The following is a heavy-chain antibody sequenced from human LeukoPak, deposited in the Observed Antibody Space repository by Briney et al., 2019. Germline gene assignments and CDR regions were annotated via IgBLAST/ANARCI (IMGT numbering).Heavy chain of an antibody. J-gene: IGHJ3*02. D-gene: IGHD2-2*01. CDR3: ARDKNSGECVSNSCYGVWPLDI. CDR1: GGTFRINA. V-gene: IGHV1-69*05. CDR2: IIPMSETP. Sequence: ASVKVSXKASGGTFRINAITWVRQAPGQGLEWIGGIIPMSETPKYTQKFQGRVTIATDESTNTAYMELSSLRSEDTAVYYCARDKNSGECVSNSCYGVWPLDIWGQGTMVTVSS.